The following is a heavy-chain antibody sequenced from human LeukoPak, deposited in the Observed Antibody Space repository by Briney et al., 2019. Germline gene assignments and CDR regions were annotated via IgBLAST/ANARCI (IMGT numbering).Heavy chain of an antibody. CDR1: GFTFSSYG. CDR3: VKDNPLDY. CDR2: IRYDGNIK. J-gene: IGHJ4*02. Sequence: GGSLRLSCGASGFTFSSYGMLWVRQSPGKGLEWVAFIRYDGNIKFYADSMKGRFTISRDNSENTLYLHINSLRPEDTALYYCVKDNPLDYWGQGTRVIVSS. V-gene: IGHV3-30*02. D-gene: IGHD1-14*01.